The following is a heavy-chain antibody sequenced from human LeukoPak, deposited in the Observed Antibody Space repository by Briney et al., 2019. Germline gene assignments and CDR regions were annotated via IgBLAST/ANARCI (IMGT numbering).Heavy chain of an antibody. CDR2: ISGSGGST. J-gene: IGHJ4*02. D-gene: IGHD6-19*01. Sequence: QSGGSLRLSCAASGFTFSSYAMSWVRQAPGKGLEWVSAISGSGGSTYYADSVKGRFTISRDNAKNTLYLQMNSLRAEDTAVYYCARDRRQWLVWASYYFDYWGQGTLVTVSS. CDR1: GFTFSSYA. CDR3: ARDRRQWLVWASYYFDY. V-gene: IGHV3-23*01.